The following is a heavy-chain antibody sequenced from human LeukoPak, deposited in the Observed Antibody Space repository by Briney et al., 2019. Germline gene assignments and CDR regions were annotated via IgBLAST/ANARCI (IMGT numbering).Heavy chain of an antibody. CDR3: ARRLGV. J-gene: IGHJ6*04. CDR1: GGSFSGYY. V-gene: IGHV4-34*01. CDR2: INHSGST. Sequence: TSETLSLTCAVYGGSFSGYYWSWIRQPPGKGLEWIGEINHSGSTNYNPSLKSRVTISVDTSKNQFSLKLSSVTAADTAVYYCARRLGVWGKGTTVTISS.